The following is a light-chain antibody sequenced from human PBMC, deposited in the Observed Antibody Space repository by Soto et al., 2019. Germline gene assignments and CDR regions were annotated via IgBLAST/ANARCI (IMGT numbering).Light chain of an antibody. V-gene: IGLV1-44*01. CDR1: SSNIGTNA. CDR2: SND. Sequence: QPVLTQPPSASGTPGQRVTISCSGSSSNIGTNAVNWYQQLPGMAPKLLIYSNDQRPSGVPDQFSGSKSGTSASLAISGLQSEDEADYYCATWDDSLNGPVFGGGTKVTVL. J-gene: IGLJ3*02. CDR3: ATWDDSLNGPV.